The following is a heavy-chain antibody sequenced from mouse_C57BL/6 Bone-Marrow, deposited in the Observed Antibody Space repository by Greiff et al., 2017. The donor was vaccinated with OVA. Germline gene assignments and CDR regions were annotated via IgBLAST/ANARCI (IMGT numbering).Heavy chain of an antibody. CDR1: GYTFTSYW. D-gene: IGHD2-5*01. CDR2: IHPNSGST. Sequence: QVQLQQPGAELVKPGASVKLSCKASGYTFTSYWMHWVKQRPGQGLEWIGMIHPNSGSTNYNEKFKSKATLTVDKSSSTAYMQLSSLTSEDSAVYYCAREDSNYVFAYWGQGTLVTVSA. V-gene: IGHV1-64*01. CDR3: AREDSNYVFAY. J-gene: IGHJ3*01.